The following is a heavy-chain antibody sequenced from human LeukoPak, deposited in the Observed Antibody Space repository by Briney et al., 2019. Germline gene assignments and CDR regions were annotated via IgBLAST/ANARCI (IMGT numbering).Heavy chain of an antibody. V-gene: IGHV1-69*01. CDR3: ARVVVWEYYYYGMDV. J-gene: IGHJ6*02. D-gene: IGHD2-8*02. CDR2: IIPIFGTA. Sequence: GASVTVSRKASGGTFSSYAISWVRQAPGQGLEWMGGIIPIFGTANYAQKFQGRVTITADESTSTAYMELSSLRSEDTAVYYCARVVVWEYYYYGMDVWGQGTTVTVSS. CDR1: GGTFSSYA.